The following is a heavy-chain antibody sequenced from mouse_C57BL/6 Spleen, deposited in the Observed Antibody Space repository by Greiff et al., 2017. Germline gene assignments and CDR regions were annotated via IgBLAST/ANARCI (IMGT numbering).Heavy chain of an antibody. V-gene: IGHV1-69*01. J-gene: IGHJ1*03. CDR3: ARWGYGSSSWYFDV. CDR2: IDPSDSYT. Sequence: VQLQQPGAELVMPGASVKLSCKASGYTFTRYWMHWVKQRPGQGLEWIGEIDPSDSYTNYNQKFKGKSTLTEDKSSSTAYMQLSSLTSEDSAVYYGARWGYGSSSWYFDVWGTGTTVTVSS. D-gene: IGHD1-1*01. CDR1: GYTFTRYW.